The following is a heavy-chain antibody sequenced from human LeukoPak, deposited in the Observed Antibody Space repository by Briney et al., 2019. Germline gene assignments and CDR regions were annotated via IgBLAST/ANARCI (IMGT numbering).Heavy chain of an antibody. CDR1: GGSISSGDYY. Sequence: SETLSLTCTVSGGSISSGDYYRSWIRQPPGKGLEWIEYIYYSGSTYYNPSLKSRVTISVDTSKNQFSLKLSSVTAADTAVYYCAREVGEYCSGGSCRYYYGMDVWGKGTTVTVSS. D-gene: IGHD2-15*01. V-gene: IGHV4-30-4*01. CDR3: AREVGEYCSGGSCRYYYGMDV. CDR2: IYYSGST. J-gene: IGHJ6*04.